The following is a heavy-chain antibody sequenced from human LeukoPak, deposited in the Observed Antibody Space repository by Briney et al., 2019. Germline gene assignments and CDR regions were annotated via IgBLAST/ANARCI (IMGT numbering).Heavy chain of an antibody. V-gene: IGHV4-34*01. CDR1: GGSFSGYS. CDR2: INHSEST. J-gene: IGHJ6*02. Sequence: KPSETLSLTCAAYGGSFSGYSWSWIRQPPGKGLEWIGEINHSESTNYNPSLKSRVTISVDTSKNQFSLKLSSVTAADTAVYYCARAPSHYGVDVWGQGTTVTVSS. CDR3: ARAPSHYGVDV.